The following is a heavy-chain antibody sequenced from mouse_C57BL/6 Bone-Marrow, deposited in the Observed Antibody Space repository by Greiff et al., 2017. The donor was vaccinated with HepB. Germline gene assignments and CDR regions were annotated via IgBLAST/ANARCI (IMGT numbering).Heavy chain of an antibody. CDR2: IYPRSGNT. CDR3: ARGETTTVVATYWYFDV. Sequence: QVQLQQSGAELARPGASVKLSCKASGYTFTSYGIRWVKQRPGQGLEWIGEIYPRSGNTYYNEKFKSKATLTADKSSSTAYMELRSLTSEDSAVYFCARGETTTVVATYWYFDVWGTGTTVTVSS. CDR1: GYTFTSYG. J-gene: IGHJ1*03. D-gene: IGHD1-1*01. V-gene: IGHV1-81*01.